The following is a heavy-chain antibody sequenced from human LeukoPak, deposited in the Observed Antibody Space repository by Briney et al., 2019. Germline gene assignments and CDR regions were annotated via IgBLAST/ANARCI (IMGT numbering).Heavy chain of an antibody. CDR2: IRSSGGST. CDR3: ASMIGYCSSVSCYLDY. D-gene: IGHD2-15*01. V-gene: IGHV3-23*01. J-gene: IGHJ4*02. CDR1: AFTFSSYD. Sequence: GGSLRLSCAASAFTFSSYDMTWARQAPGKGLEWVSAIRSSGGSTDYADSVKGRFTISRDNSKNILYLQMNSLRAEDTAVYYCASMIGYCSSVSCYLDYWGQGTLVTVSS.